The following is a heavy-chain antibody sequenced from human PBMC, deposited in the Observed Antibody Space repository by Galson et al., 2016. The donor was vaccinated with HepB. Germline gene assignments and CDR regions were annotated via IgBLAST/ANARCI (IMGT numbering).Heavy chain of an antibody. V-gene: IGHV1-46*01. J-gene: IGHJ3*02. Sequence: SVKVSCKASGYNFTTYYIHWVRQAPGQGLEWMGIINPSGGSTSYAQKFQGRVTMTSDTSTSTVYMELSSLRSEDTAVYYCAAVVDDAFDIWGQGTMVTVPS. D-gene: IGHD2-15*01. CDR2: INPSGGST. CDR3: AAVVDDAFDI. CDR1: GYNFTTYY.